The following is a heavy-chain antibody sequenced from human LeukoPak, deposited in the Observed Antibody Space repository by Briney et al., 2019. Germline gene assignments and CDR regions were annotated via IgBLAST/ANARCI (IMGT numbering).Heavy chain of an antibody. CDR2: LSYDGSNE. CDR1: GFTFRSYA. J-gene: IGHJ2*01. CDR3: AKHGPNNYWYFDL. V-gene: IGHV3-30-3*02. Sequence: PGGSLRLSCAASGFTFRSYAMHWVRQAPGKGLEWVAVLSYDGSNEYYADSVKGRFTISRDNSKNTLYLQTNSLRAEDTAVYYCAKHGPNNYWYFDLWGRGTLVTVSS.